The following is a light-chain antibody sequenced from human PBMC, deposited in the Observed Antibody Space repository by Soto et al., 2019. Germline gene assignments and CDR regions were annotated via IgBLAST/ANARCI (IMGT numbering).Light chain of an antibody. CDR1: SSDVGGYNY. CDR2: EVS. V-gene: IGLV2-14*01. Sequence: QSALTQPASVSGSPGQSITISCTGSSSDVGGYNYVSWFQQHPDKAPKLIIFEVSRRPSGVSNRFSGSKSGNTASLTISGLQAEDEANYYCSSYRTGDNYLFGDGTKLTVL. CDR3: SSYRTGDNYL. J-gene: IGLJ3*02.